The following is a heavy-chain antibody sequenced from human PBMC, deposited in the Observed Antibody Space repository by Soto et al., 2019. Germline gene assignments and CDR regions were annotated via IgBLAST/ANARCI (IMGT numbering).Heavy chain of an antibody. CDR3: ARDPDYYYGSGSRSGYYRDRMSV. V-gene: IGHV6-1*01. CDR1: GDSVSSNSAA. J-gene: IGHJ6*02. CDR2: TYYRSKWYN. D-gene: IGHD3-10*01. Sequence: SQTLSLTCAISGDSVSSNSAAWNWIRQSPSRGLEWLGRTYYRSKWYNDYAVSVKSRITINPDTSKNQFSLQLNSVTPEDTAVYYCARDPDYYYGSGSRSGYYRDRMSVCGRGTSV.